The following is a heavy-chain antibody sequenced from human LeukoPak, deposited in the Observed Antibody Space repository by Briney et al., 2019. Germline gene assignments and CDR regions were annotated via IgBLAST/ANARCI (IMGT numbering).Heavy chain of an antibody. J-gene: IGHJ3*02. CDR3: ARVRFGTVNDAFDI. Sequence: ASVKVSCKASGYTFTGYYMHWVRQAPGQGLEWMGWINPNSGGTNYAQKFQGRVTMTRDTSISTAYMELSRLRSDDTAVYYCARVRFGTVNDAFDIWGQGTMVTVSS. D-gene: IGHD3-10*01. CDR1: GYTFTGYY. V-gene: IGHV1-2*02. CDR2: INPNSGGT.